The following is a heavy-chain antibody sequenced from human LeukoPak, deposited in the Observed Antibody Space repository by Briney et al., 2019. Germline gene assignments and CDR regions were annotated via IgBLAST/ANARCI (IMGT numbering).Heavy chain of an antibody. CDR3: AKAHSGGYCSGGSCYFPLSH. Sequence: GGSLRLSCAASGFTFSNYWMHWVRQAPGKGLVWVSRINGDGSSTSYAESVKGRFTISRDNAKNTLYLQMNSLRAEDTAVYYCAKAHSGGYCSGGSCYFPLSHWGQGTLVTVSS. CDR1: GFTFSNYW. V-gene: IGHV3-74*01. J-gene: IGHJ4*02. CDR2: INGDGSST. D-gene: IGHD2-15*01.